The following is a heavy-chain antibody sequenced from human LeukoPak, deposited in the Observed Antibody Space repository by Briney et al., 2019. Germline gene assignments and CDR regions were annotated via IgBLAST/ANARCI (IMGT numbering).Heavy chain of an antibody. J-gene: IGHJ5*01. Sequence: PSETLSLTCSVSGDSFSNYYWTWIRQAPGKGREWNGYVYYSGSTNYNPSLKTRLHLSVDTSKNRFSLKLSSVTAADTAVYYCASSPRLTTSWFLFDSWGHGTLVTVSS. D-gene: IGHD2-2*01. CDR3: ASSPRLTTSWFLFDS. CDR2: VYYSGST. CDR1: GDSFSNYY. V-gene: IGHV4-59*08.